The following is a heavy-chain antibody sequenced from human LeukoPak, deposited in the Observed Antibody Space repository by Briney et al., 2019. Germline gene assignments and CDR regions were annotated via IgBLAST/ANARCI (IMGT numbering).Heavy chain of an antibody. J-gene: IGHJ4*02. V-gene: IGHV5-51*01. CDR3: AREPDDSSGEDAFDI. CDR2: IYPGDSDT. D-gene: IGHD3-22*01. Sequence: GESLKISCKGSGYSFTSYWIGWVRQMPGKGLEWMGFIYPGDSDTRYSPSFQGQVTISADKSISTAYLQWSSLKASDTAMYYCAREPDDSSGEDAFDIWGQGTLVTVSS. CDR1: GYSFTSYW.